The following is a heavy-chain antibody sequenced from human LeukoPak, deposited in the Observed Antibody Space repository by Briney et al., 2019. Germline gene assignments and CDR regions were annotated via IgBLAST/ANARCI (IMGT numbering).Heavy chain of an antibody. V-gene: IGHV1-18*01. CDR3: ARCIAARRDDY. CDR1: GYTFTSYG. D-gene: IGHD6-6*01. J-gene: IGHJ4*02. CDR2: ISAYNGNT. Sequence: GASVTVSCKASGYTFTSYGISWVRQAPGQGLEWMGWISAYNGNTNYAQRLQGRVTMTTDTSTSTAYMELRSLRSDDTAVYYCARCIAARRDDYWGQGTLVTVSS.